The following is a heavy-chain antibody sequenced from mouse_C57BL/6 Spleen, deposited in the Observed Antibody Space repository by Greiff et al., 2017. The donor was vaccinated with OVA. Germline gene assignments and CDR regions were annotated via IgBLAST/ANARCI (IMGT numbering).Heavy chain of an antibody. V-gene: IGHV1-82*01. CDR3: AREGRAGYYFDY. CDR1: GYAFSSSW. D-gene: IGHD3-3*01. Sequence: VQLQQSGPELVKPGASVTISCKASGYAFSSSWMNWVKQRPGKGLVWIGRIYPGDGDTNYNGKFKGKATLTADKSSSTAYMQLSSLTSENSAVYFCAREGRAGYYFDYWGQGTTLTVSS. CDR2: IYPGDGDT. J-gene: IGHJ2*01.